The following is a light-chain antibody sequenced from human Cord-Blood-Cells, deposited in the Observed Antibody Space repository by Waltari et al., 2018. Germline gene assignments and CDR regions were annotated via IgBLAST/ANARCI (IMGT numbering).Light chain of an antibody. Sequence: EIVMTQSPATLSVSPGERATLSCRVSQSVSSNLAWYQQKPGQAPRLLIYGASTRATCIPASFSGSGSGTEFTLTISSLQSEDFAVCYCQQYNNWPPITFGPGTKVDIK. CDR1: QSVSSN. CDR3: QQYNNWPPIT. V-gene: IGKV3-15*01. CDR2: GAS. J-gene: IGKJ3*01.